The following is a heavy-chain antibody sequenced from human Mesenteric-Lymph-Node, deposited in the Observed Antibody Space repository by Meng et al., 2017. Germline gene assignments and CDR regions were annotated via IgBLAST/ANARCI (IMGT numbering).Heavy chain of an antibody. D-gene: IGHD3-22*01. J-gene: IGHJ4*02. CDR1: GGSFSGYS. CDR2: INHSGST. V-gene: IGHV4-34*01. Sequence: GELQQGGAGLFKPSETLSLTCAVYGGSFSGYSWSWIRQPPGKGLEWIGEINHSGSTNYNPSLKSRVTISVDTSKNQFSLKLSSVTAADTAVYYCARVDRGDDSSGRPFDYWGQGTLVTVSS. CDR3: ARVDRGDDSSGRPFDY.